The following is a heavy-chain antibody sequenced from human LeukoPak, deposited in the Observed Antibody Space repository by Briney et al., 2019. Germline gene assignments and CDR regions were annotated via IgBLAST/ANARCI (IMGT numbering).Heavy chain of an antibody. D-gene: IGHD3-22*01. Sequence: ASVKVSCKASGYTFTGYYMHWVRQAPGQGLEWMGWINPNSGGTNYAQKFQGRVTMTRDTSISTAYMELSRLRSDDTAVYYCAGHPDYYDSSGYYGYWGQGTLVTVSS. CDR3: AGHPDYYDSSGYYGY. CDR1: GYTFTGYY. CDR2: INPNSGGT. V-gene: IGHV1-2*02. J-gene: IGHJ4*02.